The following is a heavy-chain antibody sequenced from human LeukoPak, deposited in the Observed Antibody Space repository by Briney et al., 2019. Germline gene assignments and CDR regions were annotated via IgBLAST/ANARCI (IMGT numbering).Heavy chain of an antibody. D-gene: IGHD2-15*01. J-gene: IGHJ6*03. CDR3: ARDIVVVVADNCYYMDV. Sequence: SGGSLRLSCAASGFTFSSYSMNWVRQAPGKGLEWVSSISSSSSYIYYADSVKGRFTISRDNAKNSLYLQMNSLRAEDTAVYYCARDIVVVVADNCYYMDVWGKGTTVTVSS. CDR2: ISSSSSYI. CDR1: GFTFSSYS. V-gene: IGHV3-21*01.